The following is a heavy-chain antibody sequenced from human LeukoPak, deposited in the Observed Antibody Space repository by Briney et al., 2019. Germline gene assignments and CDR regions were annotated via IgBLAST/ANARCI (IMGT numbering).Heavy chain of an antibody. V-gene: IGHV3-7*01. CDR2: IKQDGSEK. J-gene: IGHJ6*02. Sequence: PGGSLRLSCAASGFTFSSYWMSWVRQAPGKGLEWVANIKQDGSEKYYVDSVKGRFTISRDNAKNSLYLLMNSLRAEDTAVYYCARAGLLWFGQSRMDVWGQGTTVTVSS. CDR3: ARAGLLWFGQSRMDV. D-gene: IGHD3-10*01. CDR1: GFTFSSYW.